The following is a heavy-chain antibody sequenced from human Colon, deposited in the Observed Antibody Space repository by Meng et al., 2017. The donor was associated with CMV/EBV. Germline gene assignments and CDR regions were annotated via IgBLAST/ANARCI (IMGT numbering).Heavy chain of an antibody. CDR2: INHSGRN. CDR1: GYD. D-gene: IGHD3-3*01. V-gene: IGHV4-34*01. Sequence: GYDGSWIRQPPGKGLEWIGEINHSGRNNYTPSLKSRVTISVDTSKNQFSLKLSSVTAADTAVYYCARDKRSITIFGVVIIQGSGFDPWGQGTLVTVSS. J-gene: IGHJ5*02. CDR3: ARDKRSITIFGVVIIQGSGFDP.